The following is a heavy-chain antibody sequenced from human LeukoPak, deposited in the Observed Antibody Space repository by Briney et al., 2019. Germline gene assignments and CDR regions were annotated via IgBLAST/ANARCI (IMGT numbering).Heavy chain of an antibody. CDR1: GFTFSSYA. J-gene: IGHJ4*02. CDR2: ISGSGGST. CDR3: AKDGEGYSSSWFDY. Sequence: GGSLRLSCAASGFTFSSYAMSWVRQAPGKGLEWVSAISGSGGSTYYADSVKGRFTISRDNSKNTLYLQMNSLRAEDMAVYYCAKDGEGYSSSWFDYWGQGTLVTVSS. V-gene: IGHV3-23*01. D-gene: IGHD6-13*01.